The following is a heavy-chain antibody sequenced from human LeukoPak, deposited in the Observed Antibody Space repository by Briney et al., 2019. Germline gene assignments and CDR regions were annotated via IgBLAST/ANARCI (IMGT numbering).Heavy chain of an antibody. D-gene: IGHD6-13*01. CDR1: GFTFSNYA. Sequence: PGGSLRLSCAASGFTFSNYAMNWVRQAPGKGLEWVSGISGSGYSTYYADSVEGRFTVSGDISKNTMYLQMNSLRAEDTAVYFCAKDGVATVGYYFDSWGQGTLVTVSS. V-gene: IGHV3-23*01. J-gene: IGHJ4*02. CDR2: ISGSGYST. CDR3: AKDGVATVGYYFDS.